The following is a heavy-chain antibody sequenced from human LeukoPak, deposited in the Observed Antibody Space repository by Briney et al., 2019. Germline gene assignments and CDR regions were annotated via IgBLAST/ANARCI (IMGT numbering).Heavy chain of an antibody. D-gene: IGHD2-2*03. CDR3: ARDGYCSSTSCYGDAFDI. J-gene: IGHJ3*02. V-gene: IGHV3-48*04. CDR1: GFSLSNSN. Sequence: PGGSLRLSCAASGFSLSNSNMNWVRQAPGKGLEWVSFISSSSSTIYYADSVKGRFTISRDNAKNSLYLQMNSLRAEDTAVYYCARDGYCSSTSCYGDAFDIWGQGTMVTVSS. CDR2: ISSSSSTI.